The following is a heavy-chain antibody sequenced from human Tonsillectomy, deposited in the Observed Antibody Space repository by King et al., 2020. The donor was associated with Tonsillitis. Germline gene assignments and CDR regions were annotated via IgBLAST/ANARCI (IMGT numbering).Heavy chain of an antibody. Sequence: QLVQSGAEVKKPGASVKVSCKASGYTFTGYYIHWVRQAPGQGLEWMGWINPNSGDTNYAQKFQGRVTFTRDTSISTAYMELSRLRSDDTAVYYCARDLWSGELLSVYYYCYALDVWGQGTTVTVSS. CDR3: ARDLWSGELLSVYYYCYALDV. V-gene: IGHV1-2*02. CDR2: INPNSGDT. D-gene: IGHD3-10*01. CDR1: GYTFTGYY. J-gene: IGHJ6*02.